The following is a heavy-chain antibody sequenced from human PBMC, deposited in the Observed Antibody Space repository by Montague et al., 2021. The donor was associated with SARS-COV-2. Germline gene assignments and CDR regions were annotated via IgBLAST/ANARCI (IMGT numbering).Heavy chain of an antibody. CDR2: IYHSGRT. CDR3: ASRGAGWFGSNPERFDY. D-gene: IGHD3-10*01. Sequence: SETLSLTCAVSGGSISSSNWWSWVRQPPGKGLEWIGEIYHSGRTXXNPXXXSRVTISVDKSKNQFSPKLSSVTAADTAVYYCASRGAGWFGSNPERFDYWGQGTLVTVSS. V-gene: IGHV4-4*02. J-gene: IGHJ4*02. CDR1: GGSISSSNW.